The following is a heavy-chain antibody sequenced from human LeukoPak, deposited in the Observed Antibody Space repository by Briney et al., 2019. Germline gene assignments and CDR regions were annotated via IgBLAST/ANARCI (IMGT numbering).Heavy chain of an antibody. V-gene: IGHV4-61*02. CDR3: ARGRPELGPFVFGAYDF. J-gene: IGHJ4*02. CDR2: IYTSGST. CDR1: GGSISSGSYY. D-gene: IGHD1-14*01. Sequence: TSETLSLTCTVSGGSISSGSYYWSWIRQPAGKGLEWIGRIYTSGSTNYNPSLKSRVTISVDTSKNQFSLKLSSVTAADTAVYYCARGRPELGPFVFGAYDFWGQGTLVTVSS.